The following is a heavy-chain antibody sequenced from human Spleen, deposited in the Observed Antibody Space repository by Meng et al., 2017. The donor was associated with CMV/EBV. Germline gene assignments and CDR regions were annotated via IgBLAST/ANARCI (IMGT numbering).Heavy chain of an antibody. V-gene: IGHV3-30*07. J-gene: IGHJ4*02. CDR3: AKGKEFHWKYDPLPFDY. CDR2: ISYDGSNK. Sequence: GGSLRLACAASGFTFSSYAIRWVRQAPGKGLEWVAVISYDGSNKYYADSVKGRFTIYRDNSKNTLYLQMNSLRVEDTAVYYCAKGKEFHWKYDPLPFDYWGQGTLVTVSS. CDR1: GFTFSSYA. D-gene: IGHD1-7*01.